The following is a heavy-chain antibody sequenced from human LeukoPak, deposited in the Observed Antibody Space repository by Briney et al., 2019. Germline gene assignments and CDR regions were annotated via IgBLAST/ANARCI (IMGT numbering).Heavy chain of an antibody. J-gene: IGHJ4*02. CDR2: INPNSGVT. Sequence: WASVKVSCKASGYTFTSYAIHWVRQAPGQGLEWMGWINPNSGVTNHAQKFQGRVTMTRDMSISTAYMELSRLRSDDTAVYYCARGHDSSSLYSPHDYWGQGTLVTVSS. V-gene: IGHV1-2*02. CDR1: GYTFTSYA. CDR3: ARGHDSSSLYSPHDY. D-gene: IGHD6-13*01.